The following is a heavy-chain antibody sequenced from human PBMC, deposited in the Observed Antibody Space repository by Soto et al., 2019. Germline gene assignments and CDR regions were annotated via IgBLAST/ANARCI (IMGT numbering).Heavy chain of an antibody. J-gene: IGHJ4*02. CDR3: ARGYKATAILH. CDR1: GGSISSYY. V-gene: IGHV4-59*01. CDR2: IYYSGST. D-gene: IGHD2-2*02. Sequence: LSLTFTVSGGSISSYYWSWIRQPPGKGLEWIGYIYYSGSTNYNPSPKSRVTISVDTSKNQFSLKLSSVTAADTAVYYCARGYKATAILHWGQGTLVTVSS.